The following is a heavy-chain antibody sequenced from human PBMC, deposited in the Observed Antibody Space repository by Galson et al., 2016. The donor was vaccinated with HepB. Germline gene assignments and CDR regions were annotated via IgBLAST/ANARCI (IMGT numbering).Heavy chain of an antibody. J-gene: IGHJ6*02. V-gene: IGHV3-13*04. Sequence: SLRLSCAASGFTFSSYDMHWVRQGTGKGLEWVSGIGTAGDTYYPGSVKGRFTISRENAKNSLYLQMNSLRAGDTAVYYCARLVKYYDSSGYYYYYGLDVWGQGTTVTVSS. CDR2: IGTAGDT. CDR3: ARLVKYYDSSGYYYYYGLDV. CDR1: GFTFSSYD. D-gene: IGHD3-22*01.